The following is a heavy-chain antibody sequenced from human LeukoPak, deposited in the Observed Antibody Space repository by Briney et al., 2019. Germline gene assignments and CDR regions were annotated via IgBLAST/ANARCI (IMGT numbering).Heavy chain of an antibody. CDR2: INPNSGGT. CDR1: GYAFTGYY. V-gene: IGHV1-2*02. CDR3: ARDRGLWFGELDDY. Sequence: ASVTLSCKASGYAFTGYYMHWVRQAPGQGLEWMGWINPNSGGTNYAKKFQGRVTMTRDTSIRTAYMELSRLRSDDTAVYSWARDRGLWFGELDDYWGQGTPVTVSS. J-gene: IGHJ4*02. D-gene: IGHD3-10*01.